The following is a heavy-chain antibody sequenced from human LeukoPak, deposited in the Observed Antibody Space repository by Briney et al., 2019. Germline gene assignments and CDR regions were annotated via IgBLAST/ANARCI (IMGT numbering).Heavy chain of an antibody. J-gene: IGHJ4*02. CDR2: ISYDGSNK. CDR3: ARDPPNNGYDFDY. CDR1: GFTFNNYP. Sequence: GGSLRLSCAASGFTFNNYPMHWVRQAPGKGLEWVAVISYDGSNKYYADSAKGRFTISRDNAKNSLYLQMTALIAEDTAVYYCARDPPNNGYDFDYWGRGILVTVSS. V-gene: IGHV3-30-3*01. D-gene: IGHD3-22*01.